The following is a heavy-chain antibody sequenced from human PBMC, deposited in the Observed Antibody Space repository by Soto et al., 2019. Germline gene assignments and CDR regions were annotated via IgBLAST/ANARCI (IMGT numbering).Heavy chain of an antibody. D-gene: IGHD2-15*01. J-gene: IGHJ6*02. CDR1: GFNFNSYT. CDR3: ARDCSGGSRYPGMDV. Sequence: EVQLVESGGGLVQPGGSLRLSCAASGFNFNSYTINWVRQAPGKRLAWLSSISSSGYIFSTDSVRGRFTISRDNAKNSVYLQINSLRAEDTAVYFCARDCSGGSRYPGMDVWGQGTTVTVS. CDR2: ISSSGYI. V-gene: IGHV3-21*01.